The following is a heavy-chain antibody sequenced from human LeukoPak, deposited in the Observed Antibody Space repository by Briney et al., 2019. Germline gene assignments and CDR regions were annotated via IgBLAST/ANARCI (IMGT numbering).Heavy chain of an antibody. CDR2: IHSSGST. CDR3: ARDMRGRSILYAFDI. J-gene: IGHJ3*02. CDR1: GGSINSYY. V-gene: IGHV4-4*07. D-gene: IGHD2/OR15-2a*01. Sequence: SETLSLTCTVSGGSINSYYWSWIRQPAGKGLEWIGRIHSSGSTSYNPSLKSRVVMSVDTSENQFSLRLTSVTAADTAVYYCARDMRGRSILYAFDIWGQGTMVTVSS.